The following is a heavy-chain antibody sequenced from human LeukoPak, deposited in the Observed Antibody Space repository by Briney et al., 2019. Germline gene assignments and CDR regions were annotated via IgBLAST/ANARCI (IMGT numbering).Heavy chain of an antibody. CDR3: ARGGGAAMVFRRGWFDP. Sequence: SETLSLTCTVSGGLISSGSYYWSWIRQPAGKGLEWIGRVFTSGSTNYNPSLKSRLTMSVDTSKNQFSLKLSSVTAADTAVYYCARGGGAAMVFRRGWFDPWGQGTLVTVSS. J-gene: IGHJ5*02. CDR1: GGLISSGSYY. CDR2: VFTSGST. V-gene: IGHV4-61*02. D-gene: IGHD5-18*01.